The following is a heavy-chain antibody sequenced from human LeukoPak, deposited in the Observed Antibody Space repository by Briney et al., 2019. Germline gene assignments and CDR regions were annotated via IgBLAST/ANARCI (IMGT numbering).Heavy chain of an antibody. D-gene: IGHD4-17*01. CDR2: IYYSGST. CDR3: ARSAQASTVTYYYYYYCMDV. J-gene: IGHJ6*03. Sequence: SETLSLTCTVSGGSISSSSYYWGWIRQPPGKGLEWIGSIYYSGSTYYNPSLKSRVTISVDTSKNQFSLKLSSVTAADTAVYYCARSAQASTVTYYYYYYCMDVWGKGTTVTISS. CDR1: GGSISSSSYY. V-gene: IGHV4-39*07.